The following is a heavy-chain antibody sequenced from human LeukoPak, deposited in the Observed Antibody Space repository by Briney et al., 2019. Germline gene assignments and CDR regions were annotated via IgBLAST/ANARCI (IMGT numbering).Heavy chain of an antibody. CDR2: ISAYNGNT. Sequence: ASVKVSCKASGYTFTSYGISWVRQAPGQGLEWMGWISAYNGNTNYAQKLQGRVTMTTDTSMSTAYMELRSLRSDDTAVYYCARVRFLAEPGFYYYYGMDVWGQGATVTVSS. CDR3: ARVRFLAEPGFYYYYGMDV. CDR1: GYTFTSYG. V-gene: IGHV1-18*01. J-gene: IGHJ6*02. D-gene: IGHD3-3*01.